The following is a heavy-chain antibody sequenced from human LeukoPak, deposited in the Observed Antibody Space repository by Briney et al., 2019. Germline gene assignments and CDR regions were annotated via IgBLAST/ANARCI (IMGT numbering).Heavy chain of an antibody. CDR1: GGTFSSYA. CDR2: IIPIFGTA. D-gene: IGHD5-24*01. CDR3: ARETVEMATPQYYFDY. J-gene: IGHJ4*02. Sequence: GSSVKVSCKASGGTFSSYAISWVRQAPGQGLEWMGGIIPIFGTANYAQKFQGRVTITADKSTSTAYMELSSLRSEDTAVYYCARETVEMATPQYYFDYWGQGTLVTVSS. V-gene: IGHV1-69*06.